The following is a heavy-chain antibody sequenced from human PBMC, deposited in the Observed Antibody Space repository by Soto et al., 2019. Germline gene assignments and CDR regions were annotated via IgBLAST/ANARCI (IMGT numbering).Heavy chain of an antibody. CDR3: AREFYGSGSYYMQGFDY. J-gene: IGHJ4*02. V-gene: IGHV1-18*01. D-gene: IGHD3-10*01. CDR1: GYTFTSYG. CDR2: ISAYNGNT. Sequence: QVQLVQSGAEVKKPGASVKVSCKASGYTFTSYGISWVRQAPGQGLEWLGWISAYNGNTNYAQKLQGRVTMTTDTSTSTAYMELRSLRSDDTAVYYCAREFYGSGSYYMQGFDYWGQGTLVTVSS.